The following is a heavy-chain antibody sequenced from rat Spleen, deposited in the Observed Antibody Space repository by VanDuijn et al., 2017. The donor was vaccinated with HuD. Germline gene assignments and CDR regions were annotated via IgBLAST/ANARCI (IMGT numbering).Heavy chain of an antibody. CDR3: TTDTFYDGTYYPGGFDY. CDR1: GLSFSNYD. CDR2: ITNTGGDNT. D-gene: IGHD1-12*02. V-gene: IGHV5-25*01. Sequence: EVQLVASGGGLVQPGRSMKLSCAASGLSFSNYDMAWVRQAPTKGLEWVASITNTGGDNTYYRDSVKGRFTISRDNAKSTLYLQLDSLRSEDTATYYCTTDTFYDGTYYPGGFDYWGQGVMVTVSS. J-gene: IGHJ2*01.